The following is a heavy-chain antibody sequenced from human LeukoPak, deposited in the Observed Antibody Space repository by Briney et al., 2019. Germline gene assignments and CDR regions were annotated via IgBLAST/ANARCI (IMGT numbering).Heavy chain of an antibody. Sequence: TAGSLRLSCAASGFTFSSYAMSWVRQAPGKGLEWVSAISGSGGSTYYADSVKGRFTISRDNSKNTLYLQMNSLRAEDTAVYYCAKDLQIVVVVAAFHYWGQGTLVTVSS. CDR3: AKDLQIVVVVAAFHY. CDR1: GFTFSSYA. CDR2: ISGSGGST. D-gene: IGHD2-15*01. J-gene: IGHJ4*02. V-gene: IGHV3-23*01.